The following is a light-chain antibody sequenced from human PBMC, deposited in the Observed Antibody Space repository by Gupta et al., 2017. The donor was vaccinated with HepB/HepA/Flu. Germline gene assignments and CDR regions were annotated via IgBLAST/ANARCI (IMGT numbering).Light chain of an antibody. CDR3: CSYAGSYTYV. V-gene: IGLV2-11*01. CDR1: TSDVGGYNS. J-gene: IGLJ1*01. CDR2: DVS. Sequence: ALTQPRSVSGSPGQSVTISCTGTTSDVGGYNSVSWYQQHPGKAPKVMIYDVSKRPSGVPDRFSGSKSGNTASLTISGLQAEDEADYYCCSYAGSYTYVFGIGTKVTVL.